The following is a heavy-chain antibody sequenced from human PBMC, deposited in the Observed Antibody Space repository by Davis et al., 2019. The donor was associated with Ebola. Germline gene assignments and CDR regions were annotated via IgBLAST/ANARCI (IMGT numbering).Heavy chain of an antibody. Sequence: SETLSLTCTVSGGSVSSGSYYWSWIRQPPGKGLEWIGEINHSGSTNYNPSLKSRVTISVDTSKNQFSLKLSSVTAADTAVYYCARRGRARGMDVWGQGTTVTVSS. D-gene: IGHD3-10*01. V-gene: IGHV4-61*01. CDR1: GGSVSSGSYY. CDR3: ARRGRARGMDV. CDR2: INHSGST. J-gene: IGHJ6*02.